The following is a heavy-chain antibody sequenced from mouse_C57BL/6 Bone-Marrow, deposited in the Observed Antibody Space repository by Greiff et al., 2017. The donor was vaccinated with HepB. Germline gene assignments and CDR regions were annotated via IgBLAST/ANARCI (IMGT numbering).Heavy chain of an antibody. CDR2: IYPRDGST. Sequence: VKLMESGPELVKPGASVKLSCKASGYTFTSYDINWVKQRPGQGLEWIGWIYPRDGSTKYNEKFKGNATLTVDTSSSTAYMELHSLTSEDSAVYFCARRQTGVLFDYWGQGTTLTVSS. D-gene: IGHD4-1*01. CDR3: ARRQTGVLFDY. V-gene: IGHV1-85*01. CDR1: GYTFTSYD. J-gene: IGHJ2*01.